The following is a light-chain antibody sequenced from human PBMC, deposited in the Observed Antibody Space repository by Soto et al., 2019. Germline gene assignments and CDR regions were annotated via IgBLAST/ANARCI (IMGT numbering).Light chain of an antibody. CDR2: GNN. Sequence: QSALTQPPSVSGTPGQRVTISCTGSSSNIGARFEVNWYQQRPGTAPKLLVYGNNNRPSGVPDRFSGSKSGTSASLAITGLQAEDEADYYCQSYDSTLSGSVFGGGTKVTVL. V-gene: IGLV1-40*01. CDR1: SSNIGARFE. CDR3: QSYDSTLSGSV. J-gene: IGLJ2*01.